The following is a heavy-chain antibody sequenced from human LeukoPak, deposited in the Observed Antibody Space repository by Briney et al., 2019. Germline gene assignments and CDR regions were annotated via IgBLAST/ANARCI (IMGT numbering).Heavy chain of an antibody. V-gene: IGHV4-59*01. CDR3: ARDGYGGVDS. CDR1: GDSITTYY. J-gene: IGHJ4*02. D-gene: IGHD3-10*01. CDR2: IYHSGST. Sequence: PSETLSLTCTVSGDSITTYYWSWIRQPPGKGLEWIGYIYHSGSTKYNPSLKSRVIISVDTSKKQFSLKLSSVTAADTAVYYCARDGYGGVDSWGQGTLVTVSS.